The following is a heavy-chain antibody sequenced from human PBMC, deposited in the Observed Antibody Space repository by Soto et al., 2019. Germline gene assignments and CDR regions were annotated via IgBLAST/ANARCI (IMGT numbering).Heavy chain of an antibody. CDR3: ARGGPPIDY. Sequence: QVQLVQSGAEEKKPGASVKVSCKASGYTFSSYAMHWVRQAPGQRLEWMGWINAGNGNTKYSQKFQGRVTVSRDTAASTAYLELSSLRSEDTAVYYCARGGPPIDYWGQGTLVTVSS. D-gene: IGHD3-10*01. CDR2: INAGNGNT. V-gene: IGHV1-3*05. CDR1: GYTFSSYA. J-gene: IGHJ4*02.